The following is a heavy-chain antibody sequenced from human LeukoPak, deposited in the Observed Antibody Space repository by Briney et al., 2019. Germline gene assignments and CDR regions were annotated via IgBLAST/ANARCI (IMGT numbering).Heavy chain of an antibody. CDR3: ARSQSGSYSNLDY. Sequence: GGSLRLSCADSRFTFSIYSINRVRQAPGKGLEWVSFISSGSSTIYYADSVKGRFTISRDNAKNSLYLQMNSLRAEDTAVYYCARSQSGSYSNLDYWGQGTLVTVSS. D-gene: IGHD1-26*01. CDR1: RFTFSIYS. J-gene: IGHJ4*02. CDR2: ISSGSSTI. V-gene: IGHV3-48*01.